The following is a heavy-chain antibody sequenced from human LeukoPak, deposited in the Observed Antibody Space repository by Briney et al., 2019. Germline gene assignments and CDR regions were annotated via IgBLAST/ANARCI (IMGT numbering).Heavy chain of an antibody. CDR2: ISAYNGNT. CDR1: GYTFTSYD. Sequence: ASVKVSCKASGYTFTSYDINWVRQATGQGLEWMGWISAYNGNTNYAQKLQGRVTMTTDTSTSTAYMELRSLRSDDTAVYYCAIPPFGELSGYYYMDVWGKGTTVTVSS. J-gene: IGHJ6*03. D-gene: IGHD3-10*01. V-gene: IGHV1-18*01. CDR3: AIPPFGELSGYYYMDV.